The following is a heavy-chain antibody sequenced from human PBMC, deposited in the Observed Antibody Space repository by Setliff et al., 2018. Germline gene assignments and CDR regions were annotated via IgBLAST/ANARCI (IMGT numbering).Heavy chain of an antibody. V-gene: IGHV3-21*01. CDR2: ISGSSSDI. CDR1: GFIFKNYI. D-gene: IGHD2-15*01. Sequence: GGSLRLSCAASGFIFKNYIMTWVRQAPGKGLEWVASISGSSSDIYYADSVKGRFSISRDNAKNSLYLQMNSLRAEDTALYYCVRRVAGKGWFDPWGQGTLVTVSS. J-gene: IGHJ5*02. CDR3: VRRVAGKGWFDP.